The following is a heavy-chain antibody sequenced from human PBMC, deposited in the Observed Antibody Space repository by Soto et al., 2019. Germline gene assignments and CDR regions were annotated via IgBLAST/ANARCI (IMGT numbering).Heavy chain of an antibody. CDR3: AKSSPMEMDV. CDR1: GFTFSSYG. J-gene: IGHJ6*02. CDR2: ISYDGSNK. V-gene: IGHV3-30*18. D-gene: IGHD3-3*01. Sequence: QVQLVESGGGVVQPGRSLRLSCAASGFTFSSYGMHWVRQAPGKGLEWVAVISYDGSNKYYADSVKGRFTISSDNSKNTQYLQMNSLRAEDTAVYYCAKSSPMEMDVWGQGTTVTVSS.